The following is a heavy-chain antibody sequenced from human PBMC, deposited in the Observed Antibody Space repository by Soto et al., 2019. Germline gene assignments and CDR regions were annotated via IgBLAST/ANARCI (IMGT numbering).Heavy chain of an antibody. Sequence: SETLSLTCTGSGGSISSYYWSWIRQPAGKGLEWIGRIYTSGSTNYNPSLKSRVTMSVDTSKNQFSLKLSSVTAADTAVYYCARDNRVVVRGEDYYYYGMDVWGQGTTVTVSS. CDR2: IYTSGST. CDR3: ARDNRVVVRGEDYYYYGMDV. J-gene: IGHJ6*02. CDR1: GGSISSYY. D-gene: IGHD3-10*01. V-gene: IGHV4-4*07.